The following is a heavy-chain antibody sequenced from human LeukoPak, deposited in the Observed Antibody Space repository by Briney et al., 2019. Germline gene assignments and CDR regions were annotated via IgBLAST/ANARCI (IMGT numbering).Heavy chain of an antibody. D-gene: IGHD1-26*01. Sequence: PSETLSLTCAVYGGSFSGYYWGWIRQPPGKGLEWIGSIYYSGSTYYNPSLKSRVTISVDTSKNQFSLKLSSVTAADTAVYYCARHVFPRWELRVLDEFDYWGQGTLVTVSS. CDR3: ARHVFPRWELRVLDEFDY. CDR1: GGSFSGYY. CDR2: IYYSGST. V-gene: IGHV4-39*01. J-gene: IGHJ4*02.